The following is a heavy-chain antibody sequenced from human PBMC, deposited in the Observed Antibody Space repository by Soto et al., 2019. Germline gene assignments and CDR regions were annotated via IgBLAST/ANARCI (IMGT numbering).Heavy chain of an antibody. Sequence: QVQLVESGGGVVQPGRSLRLSCAASGFTFSNYGMHWVRQAPGKGLEGVAVIWYDGSNKYYADSVKGRFTISRDNSKNTMYLKMNSLRAEDTAVYSCARVYSSWYSDYWGQGTLVTVSS. V-gene: IGHV3-33*01. CDR2: IWYDGSNK. D-gene: IGHD6-13*01. J-gene: IGHJ4*02. CDR1: GFTFSNYG. CDR3: ARVYSSWYSDY.